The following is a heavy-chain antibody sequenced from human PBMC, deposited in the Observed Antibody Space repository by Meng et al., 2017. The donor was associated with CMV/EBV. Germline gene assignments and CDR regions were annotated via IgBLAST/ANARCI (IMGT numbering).Heavy chain of an antibody. CDR1: GFTFDDYA. Sequence: GGSLRLSCAASGFTFDDYAMHWVRQDPGKGLEWVSGISWNSGSIGYADSVKGRFTISRDNAKNSLYLQMNSLRAEDTALYYCAKDHDFWSGYSYYFDYWGQGTLVTVSS. J-gene: IGHJ4*02. D-gene: IGHD3-3*01. V-gene: IGHV3-9*01. CDR3: AKDHDFWSGYSYYFDY. CDR2: ISWNSGSI.